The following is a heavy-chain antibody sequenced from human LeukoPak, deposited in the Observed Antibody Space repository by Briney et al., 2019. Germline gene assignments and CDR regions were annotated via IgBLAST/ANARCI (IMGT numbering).Heavy chain of an antibody. CDR1: GGSISSYY. CDR2: IYYSGTT. Sequence: SETLSLTCTVSGGSISSYYWSWIRQPPGKGLEWVGYIYYSGTTKYNPSLKGRVTISLDTSKNQFSLRLSSVTAADTAVYFCARGKAEHFSYFYDSSGYPLLYFDSWGQGTLVTASS. D-gene: IGHD3-22*01. J-gene: IGHJ4*02. V-gene: IGHV4-59*01. CDR3: ARGKAEHFSYFYDSSGYPLLYFDS.